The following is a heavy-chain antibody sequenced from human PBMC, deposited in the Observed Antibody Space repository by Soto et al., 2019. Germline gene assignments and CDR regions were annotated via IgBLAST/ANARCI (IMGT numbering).Heavy chain of an antibody. J-gene: IGHJ6*02. CDR1: GGTFSSYA. Sequence: GASVKVSCKASGGTFSSYAISWVRQAPGQGLEWMGGIIPIFGTANYAQKFQGRVTITADESTSTAYMELSSLRSEDTAVYYCARDLISGKLSYYYYGMDVWGQGTTVTVSS. D-gene: IGHD3-10*01. V-gene: IGHV1-69*13. CDR3: ARDLISGKLSYYYYGMDV. CDR2: IIPIFGTA.